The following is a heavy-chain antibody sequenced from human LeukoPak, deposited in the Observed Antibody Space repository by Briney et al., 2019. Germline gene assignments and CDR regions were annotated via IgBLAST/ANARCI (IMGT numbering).Heavy chain of an antibody. V-gene: IGHV3-48*04. CDR2: ISSGSTNI. J-gene: IGHJ4*02. D-gene: IGHD1-26*01. Sequence: GGSLRLSCAASGFTFSSYSMNWVRQAPGKGLEWVSYISSGSTNIDHADSVKGRFTISRDNAKNSLYLQMNSLRAEDTAVYYCASLAVGAAGDYWGQGTLVTVSS. CDR1: GFTFSSYS. CDR3: ASLAVGAAGDY.